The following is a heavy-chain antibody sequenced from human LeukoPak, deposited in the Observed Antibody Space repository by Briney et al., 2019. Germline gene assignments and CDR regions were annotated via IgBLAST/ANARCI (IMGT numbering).Heavy chain of an antibody. CDR3: ARAPPNKPNPHYYYYGMDV. CDR2: IYYSGST. Sequence: SQTLSLTCAVFGGSISSGGYYWSWIRQHPGKGLEWIGYIYYSGSTYYNPSLKSRVTISVDTSKNQFSLKLSSVTAADTAVYYCARAPPNKPNPHYYYYGMDVWGQGTTVTVSS. D-gene: IGHD1-14*01. CDR1: GGSISSGGYY. V-gene: IGHV4-31*11. J-gene: IGHJ6*02.